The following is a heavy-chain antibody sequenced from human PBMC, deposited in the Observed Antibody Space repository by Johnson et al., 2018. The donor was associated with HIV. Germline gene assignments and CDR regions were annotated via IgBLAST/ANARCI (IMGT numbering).Heavy chain of an antibody. V-gene: IGHV3-33*01. Sequence: QVQLVESGGGVVQPGRSLRLSCAASGFTFSSYGMHWVRQAPGKGLEWVAVIWYDGSNKYYADSVKGRFTISRDNSKNTLYLQMNSLRAEDTAVYYCARQKNSQGRWLQFDAFDIWGQGTMVTVSS. CDR3: ARQKNSQGRWLQFDAFDI. D-gene: IGHD5-24*01. CDR2: IWYDGSNK. CDR1: GFTFSSYG. J-gene: IGHJ3*02.